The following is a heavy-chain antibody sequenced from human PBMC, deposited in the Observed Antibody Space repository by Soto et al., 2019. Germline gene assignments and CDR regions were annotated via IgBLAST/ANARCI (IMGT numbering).Heavy chain of an antibody. CDR1: GGTFSSYA. V-gene: IGHV1-69*06. D-gene: IGHD6-19*01. CDR3: ARSMAGQWLVLRSFDY. CDR2: IIPIFGTA. Sequence: QVQLVQSGAEVKKPGSSVKVSCKASGGTFSSYAISWVRQAPGQGLEWMGGIIPIFGTANYAQKFQGRVTITADKSTSTAYMELSSLRSEDTVVYYCARSMAGQWLVLRSFDYWGQGTLVTVSS. J-gene: IGHJ4*02.